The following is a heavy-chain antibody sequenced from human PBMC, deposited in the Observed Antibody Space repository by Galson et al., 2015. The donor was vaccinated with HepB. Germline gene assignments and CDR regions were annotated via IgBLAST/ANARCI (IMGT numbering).Heavy chain of an antibody. J-gene: IGHJ4*02. V-gene: IGHV3-23*01. Sequence: SLRLSCAASGFTFSTYAMGWVRQAPGKGLEWVSSISGSAVSTYYADSVKGRFTVSRDNSKNTVDLQMNTLRAEDTAVYYCAKHRRGYGGNSEFDYWGQGTLVTVSS. CDR2: ISGSAVST. CDR3: AKHRRGYGGNSEFDY. CDR1: GFTFSTYA. D-gene: IGHD4-23*01.